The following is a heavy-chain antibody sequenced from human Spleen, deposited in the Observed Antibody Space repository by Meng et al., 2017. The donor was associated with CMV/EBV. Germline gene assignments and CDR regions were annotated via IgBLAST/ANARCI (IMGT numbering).Heavy chain of an antibody. D-gene: IGHD3-22*01. V-gene: IGHV4-39*02. J-gene: IGHJ4*02. CDR2: IYYSGGT. CDR1: AGSISSYDSC. Sequence: SAGSISSYDSCWGWIRQPPGKGLEWIGMIYYSGGTHYNPSLKSRVIVSVDTSKKNFSLKLSSVTASDTAVYYCVRYYDRSGHHYFDYWGQGSLVTVSS. CDR3: VRYYDRSGHHYFDY.